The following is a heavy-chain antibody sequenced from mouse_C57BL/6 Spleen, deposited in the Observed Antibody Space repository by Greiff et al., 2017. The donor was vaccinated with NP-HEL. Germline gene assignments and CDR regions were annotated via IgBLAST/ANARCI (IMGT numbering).Heavy chain of an antibody. CDR2: ISNGGGST. D-gene: IGHD2-3*01. J-gene: IGHJ1*03. Sequence: EVQLVESGGGLVQPGGSLKLSCAASGFTFSDYYMYWVRQTPEKRLEWVAYISNGGGSTYYPDTVKGRFTISRDNAKNTLYLQMSRLKSEDTAMYYCARPGWLLRYFDVWGTGTTVTVSS. V-gene: IGHV5-12*01. CDR1: GFTFSDYY. CDR3: ARPGWLLRYFDV.